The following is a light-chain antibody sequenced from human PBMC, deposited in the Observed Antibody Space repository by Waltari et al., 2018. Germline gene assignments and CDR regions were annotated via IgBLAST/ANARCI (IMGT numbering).Light chain of an antibody. Sequence: SYELTQPPSVSVSPGQTARITCSGDELPKKYTYWYQQKSGQAPVLVIYEDKKRPSGIPERFSGSSSGTRATLTISGARVEDEADYYCYSLDTNDNHSVFGGGTKLTVL. V-gene: IGLV3-10*01. CDR1: ELPKKY. CDR2: EDK. J-gene: IGLJ2*01. CDR3: YSLDTNDNHSV.